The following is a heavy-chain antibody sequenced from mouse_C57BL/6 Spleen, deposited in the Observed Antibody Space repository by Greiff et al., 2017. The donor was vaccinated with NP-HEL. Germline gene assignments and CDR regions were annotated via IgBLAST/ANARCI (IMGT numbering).Heavy chain of an antibody. CDR3: VRQDGYYKDYYAMDY. CDR2: IRSKSNNYAT. Sequence: VQLVESGGGLVQPKGSLKLSCAASGFSFNTYAMNWVRQAPGKGLEWVARIRSKSNNYATYYADSVKDRFTISRDDSESMLYLQMNNLKTEDTAMYYCVRQDGYYKDYYAMDYWGQGTSVTVSS. V-gene: IGHV10-1*01. J-gene: IGHJ4*01. CDR1: GFSFNTYA. D-gene: IGHD2-3*01.